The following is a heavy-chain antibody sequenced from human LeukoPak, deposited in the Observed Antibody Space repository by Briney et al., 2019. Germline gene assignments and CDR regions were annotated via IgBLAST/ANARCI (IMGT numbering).Heavy chain of an antibody. CDR3: ARAGLGIAVADPTSGYYGMDV. J-gene: IGHJ6*02. CDR2: IIPIFGTA. V-gene: IGHV1-69*06. Sequence: GASVTVSCKASGGTFGSYAISWVRQAPGQGLEWMGGIIPIFGTANYAQKFQGRVTITADKSTSTAYMELSSLRSEDTAVYYCARAGLGIAVADPTSGYYGMDVWGQGTTVTVSS. CDR1: GGTFGSYA. D-gene: IGHD6-19*01.